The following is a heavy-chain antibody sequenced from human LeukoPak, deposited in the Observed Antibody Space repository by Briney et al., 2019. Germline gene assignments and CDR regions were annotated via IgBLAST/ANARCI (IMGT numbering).Heavy chain of an antibody. V-gene: IGHV4-4*07. CDR1: GGSISSAH. CDR2: IYHSGST. J-gene: IGHJ4*02. D-gene: IGHD3-22*01. CDR3: ARDYPPTGVVVISYFDY. Sequence: SETLSLTCTVSGGSISSAHWSWIRQPAGKGLEWIGRIYHSGSTYYNPSLKSRVTISVDTSKNQFSLKLSSVTAADTAVYYCARDYPPTGVVVISYFDYWGQGTLVTVSS.